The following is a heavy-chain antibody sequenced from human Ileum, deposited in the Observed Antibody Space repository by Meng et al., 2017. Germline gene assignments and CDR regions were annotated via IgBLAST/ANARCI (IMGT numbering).Heavy chain of an antibody. CDR3: ARGVDAGVDY. D-gene: IGHD7-27*01. V-gene: IGHV1-8*01. CDR2: MNPKSGDT. CDR1: GYTFNSLD. J-gene: IGHJ4*02. Sequence: ASVKVSCKTSGYTFNSLDINWMRQATGQGLGWMGWMNPKSGDTGLAQKFQGRLNLTRDTPTNTAYMELSSLTAEDTAVYYCARGVDAGVDYWGQGTRVTVSS.